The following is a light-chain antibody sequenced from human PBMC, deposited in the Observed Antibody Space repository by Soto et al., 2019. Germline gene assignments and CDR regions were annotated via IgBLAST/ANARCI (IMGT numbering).Light chain of an antibody. CDR2: GAS. CDR1: QSVSSSY. J-gene: IGKJ1*01. CDR3: QQYGSSPGT. Sequence: EIVLTQSPGTLSLSPGERATLSCRASQSVSSSYLAWYQHKPGQAPRLLIYGASSRATGIPDRFSGSGSGTDFTLTISRLEPEDFAVYYCQQYGSSPGTLGQGTKVDI. V-gene: IGKV3-20*01.